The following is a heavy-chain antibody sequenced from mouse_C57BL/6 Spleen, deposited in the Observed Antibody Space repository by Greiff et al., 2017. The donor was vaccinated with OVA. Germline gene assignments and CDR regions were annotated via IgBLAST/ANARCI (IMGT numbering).Heavy chain of an antibody. CDR3: ARVGRYPRAWFAY. CDR1: GYTFTSYW. V-gene: IGHV1-52*01. CDR2: IDPSDSET. Sequence: QVQLQQPGAELVRPGSSVKLSCKASGYTFTSYWMHWVKQRPIQGLEWIGNIDPSDSETHYNQKFKDKATLTVDKSSSTAYMQLSSLTSEDSAVDYCARVGRYPRAWFAYWGQGTLVTVSA. J-gene: IGHJ3*01. D-gene: IGHD2-14*01.